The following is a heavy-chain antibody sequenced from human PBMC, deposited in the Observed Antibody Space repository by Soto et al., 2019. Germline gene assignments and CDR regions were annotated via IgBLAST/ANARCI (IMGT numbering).Heavy chain of an antibody. D-gene: IGHD3-10*02. CDR2: INPGDHST. J-gene: IGHJ4*02. Sequence: QVQLVQSGAEVKKPGASVKISCKASGYSVTAYYMHWLRQAPGQAFEWRGIINPGDHSTRYSHSFQGRVAMTSDTSTSTVYLELSSLRSEDTALYYCARSYVQSRPIDYWGQGTLVTVSS. CDR3: ARSYVQSRPIDY. CDR1: GYSVTAYY. V-gene: IGHV1-46*01.